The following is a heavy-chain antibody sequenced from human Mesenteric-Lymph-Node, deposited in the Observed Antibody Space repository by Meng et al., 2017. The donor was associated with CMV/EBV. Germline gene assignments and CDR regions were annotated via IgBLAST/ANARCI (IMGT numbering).Heavy chain of an antibody. CDR2: INHSGST. V-gene: IGHV4-39*07. CDR1: GGSIVSSTYY. D-gene: IGHD3-10*01. CDR3: ARGSITMVRGPYYGMDV. Sequence: SETLSLTCTVSGGSIVSSTYYWGWIRQPPGKGLEWIGEINHSGSTNYNPSLKSRVTISVDTSKNQFSLKLSSVTAADTAVYYCARGSITMVRGPYYGMDVWGQGTTVTVSS. J-gene: IGHJ6*02.